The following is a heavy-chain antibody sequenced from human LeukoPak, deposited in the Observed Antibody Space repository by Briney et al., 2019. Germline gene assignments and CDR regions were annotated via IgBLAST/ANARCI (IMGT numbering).Heavy chain of an antibody. CDR1: GGSISSYY. CDR2: IYYTGTT. D-gene: IGHD3-10*01. V-gene: IGHV4-59*01. Sequence: PSETLSLTCTVSGGSISSYYWSWVRQPPGKGLEWMGYIYYTGTTNYNPSLKSRVTISVDTSKNQFSLKVRSVTAADTAVSYCAALWFGDPETPHDYWGQGTLVTVSS. J-gene: IGHJ4*02. CDR3: AALWFGDPETPHDY.